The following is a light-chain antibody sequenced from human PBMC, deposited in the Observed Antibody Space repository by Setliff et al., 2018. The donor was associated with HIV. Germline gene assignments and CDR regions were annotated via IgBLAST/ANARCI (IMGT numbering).Light chain of an antibody. V-gene: IGLV2-14*01. CDR2: EVS. J-gene: IGLJ1*01. CDR3: SSYTSSSTLGV. Sequence: QSVLTQPASVSGSPGQSITISCTGTSSDVGGYKYVSWYQQHPGKAPKLMIHEVSNRPSGVSNRFSGSKSGNTASLTISGLQAEDEADYYCSSYTSSSTLGVFGTGTKGTVL. CDR1: SSDVGGYKY.